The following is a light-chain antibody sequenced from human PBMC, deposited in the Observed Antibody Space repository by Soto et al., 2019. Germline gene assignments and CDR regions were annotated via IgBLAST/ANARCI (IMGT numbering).Light chain of an antibody. CDR3: QQYGSSPIT. CDR2: GAS. V-gene: IGKV3-20*01. CDR1: QSVISTY. J-gene: IGKJ5*01. Sequence: EIVLPQSPGTLSRSPWESSTLSWEARQSVISTYLAWYQQKPGQAPRPTLYGASTRATGIPDRFSGRGSGTNVTLTISRLENEDVAVYYCQQYGSSPITFGQGTRLEIK.